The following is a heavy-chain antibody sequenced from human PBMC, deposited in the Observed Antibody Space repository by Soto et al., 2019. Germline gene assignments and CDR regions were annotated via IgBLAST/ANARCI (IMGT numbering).Heavy chain of an antibody. Sequence: GGSLRLSCAASGFTFSSYSMNWVRQAPGKGLEWFSSISSSSSYIYYADSVKGRFTISRDNAKNSLYLQMNSLRAEDTAVYYCARDHGVIVVAAASFDTWGQGTLVTVSS. J-gene: IGHJ5*02. D-gene: IGHD2-2*01. CDR1: GFTFSSYS. V-gene: IGHV3-21*01. CDR3: ARDHGVIVVAAASFDT. CDR2: ISSSSSYI.